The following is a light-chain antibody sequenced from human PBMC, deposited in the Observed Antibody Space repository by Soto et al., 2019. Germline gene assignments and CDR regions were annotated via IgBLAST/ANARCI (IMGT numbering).Light chain of an antibody. CDR2: KAS. J-gene: IGKJ1*01. CDR3: QQYNSYSRT. V-gene: IGKV1-5*03. CDR1: QSISSW. Sequence: DIQMSQSPFSLSVFVGDSVTISCRASQSISSWLAWYQQKPGKAPKLLIYKASTLESGVPSRFSGSGSGTEFTLTISSLQPDDFATYYCQQYNSYSRTFGQGTKVDIK.